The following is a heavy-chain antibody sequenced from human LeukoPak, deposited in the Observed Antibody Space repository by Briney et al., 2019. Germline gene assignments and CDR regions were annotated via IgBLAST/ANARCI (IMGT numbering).Heavy chain of an antibody. CDR1: GFTFSSYG. J-gene: IGHJ4*02. Sequence: GGTLRLSCAASGFTFSSYGMSWVRQAPGKGLEWVSAISGSGGSTYYADSVKGRFTISRDNSKNTLYLQMNSLRAEDTAVYYCAKGGGYDSSGYQVHYWGQGTLVTVSS. CDR2: ISGSGGST. V-gene: IGHV3-23*01. D-gene: IGHD3-22*01. CDR3: AKGGGYDSSGYQVHY.